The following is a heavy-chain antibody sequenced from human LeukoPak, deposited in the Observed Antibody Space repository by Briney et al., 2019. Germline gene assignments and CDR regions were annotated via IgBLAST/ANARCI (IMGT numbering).Heavy chain of an antibody. D-gene: IGHD6-13*01. J-gene: IGHJ4*02. CDR2: IYHSGST. CDR3: ARQGIAADTRIDY. CDR1: GYSISSGYY. Sequence: PSETLSLTCPVSGYSISSGYYWGWIRQPPGKGLEWIGSIYHSGSTYYNPSLKSRVTISVDTSKNQFSLKLSSVTAAGTAVYYCARQGIAADTRIDYWGQGTLVTVSS. V-gene: IGHV4-38-2*01.